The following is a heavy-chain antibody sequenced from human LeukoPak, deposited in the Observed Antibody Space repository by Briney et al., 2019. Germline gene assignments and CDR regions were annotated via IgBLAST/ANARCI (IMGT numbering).Heavy chain of an antibody. D-gene: IGHD5-24*01. V-gene: IGHV3-15*01. CDR2: VRSKVHGGTT. Sequence: GGSLRLSCKASGFTFNSAWMNWVRQAPGKGLEWVGRVRSKVHGGTTDYAAPVKGRFTISRDDSKNTLFLQINGLKTEDTAMYYCTTEDGYNIFWGQGTLVTVSS. CDR3: TTEDGYNIF. J-gene: IGHJ4*02. CDR1: GFTFNSAW.